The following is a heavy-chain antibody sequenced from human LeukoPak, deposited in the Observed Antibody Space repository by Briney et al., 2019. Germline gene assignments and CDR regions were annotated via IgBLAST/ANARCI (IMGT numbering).Heavy chain of an antibody. CDR1: GFTFSSYS. CDR2: IRSKSLGATT. V-gene: IGHV3-49*04. D-gene: IGHD6-19*01. CDR3: SRSITGSGWKYYFDF. J-gene: IGHJ4*02. Sequence: GGSLRLSCAASGFTFSSYSMNWVRQAPGKGLEGVGFIRSKSLGATTEYAASVKDRFIVSRDDSNSIAYLQMNSLKTEDTAVYYCSRSITGSGWKYYFDFWGQGALVTVSS.